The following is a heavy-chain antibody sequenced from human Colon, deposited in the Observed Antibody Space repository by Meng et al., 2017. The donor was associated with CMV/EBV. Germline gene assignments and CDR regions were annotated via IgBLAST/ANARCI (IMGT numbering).Heavy chain of an antibody. J-gene: IGHJ4*02. CDR2: IDPETGDP. CDR3: ATGSVAADFKGY. CDR1: GYTFSRYD. D-gene: IGHD6-13*01. Sequence: CTASGYTFSRYDMNWVRQAPGRWLEWMGDIDPETGDPKYVQGFTGRFVFSLDTSVSTAYLQISSLKAEDTAVYYCATGSVAADFKGYWGQGTLVTVSS. V-gene: IGHV7-4-1*02.